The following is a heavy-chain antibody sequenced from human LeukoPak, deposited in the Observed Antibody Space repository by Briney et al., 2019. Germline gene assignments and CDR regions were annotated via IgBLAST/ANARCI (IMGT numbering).Heavy chain of an antibody. J-gene: IGHJ3*02. Sequence: GGSLRLSCAASGFSFSSYGMEWVRQAPGKGLEWVSYINKNGESIYYADSVKGRFTISRDNSKNTLYLQMNSLRAEDTAVYYCARDDYGGKLDIWGQGTVVTVSS. V-gene: IGHV3-48*01. D-gene: IGHD4-23*01. CDR3: ARDDYGGKLDI. CDR1: GFSFSSYG. CDR2: INKNGESI.